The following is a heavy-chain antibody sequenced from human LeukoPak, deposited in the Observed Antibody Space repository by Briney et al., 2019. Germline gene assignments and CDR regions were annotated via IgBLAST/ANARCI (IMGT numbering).Heavy chain of an antibody. J-gene: IGHJ4*02. CDR2: ISPYNGNT. V-gene: IGHV1-18*04. D-gene: IGHD3-16*02. CDR1: GYTFTSYG. CDR3: ARDQYDYVWGSYRPYFDY. Sequence: ASVKVSCKAPGYTFTSYGISWVRQAPGQGLEWMGSISPYNGNTNYAERLQGRVIMTTETSTRTAYMELRSLRSDDTAVFYCARDQYDYVWGSYRPYFDYWGQGTLVTVSS.